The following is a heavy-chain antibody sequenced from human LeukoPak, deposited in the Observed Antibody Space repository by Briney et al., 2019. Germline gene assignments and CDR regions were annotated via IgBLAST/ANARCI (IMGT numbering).Heavy chain of an antibody. CDR1: GYSFTSHW. D-gene: IGHD2-8*01. Sequence: GESLKISCKGSGYSFTSHWIGWVRPMPGKGLEWMGIIYPDDSDTKYSPSFQGQVTISADKSIRTAYLQWSSLKASDTAMYYCARLAFCTNAVCFSNYYYSMDVWGRGTTVTVSS. CDR3: ARLAFCTNAVCFSNYYYSMDV. J-gene: IGHJ6*03. CDR2: IYPDDSDT. V-gene: IGHV5-51*01.